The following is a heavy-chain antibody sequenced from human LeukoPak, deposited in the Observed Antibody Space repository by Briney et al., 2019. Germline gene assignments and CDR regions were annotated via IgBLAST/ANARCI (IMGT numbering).Heavy chain of an antibody. J-gene: IGHJ4*02. CDR2: IYYTGST. Sequence: SETLSLTCSVSGGSINTYYWSWIRQTPGKGLEWIGFIYYTGSTNYNPSLKSRVTMSVDTSKSQFSLKLTSVTAADTAVYYCARGSLTPSYYYDSSGYQFDYWGQGTLVTVSS. V-gene: IGHV4-59*12. D-gene: IGHD3-22*01. CDR1: GGSINTYY. CDR3: ARGSLTPSYYYDSSGYQFDY.